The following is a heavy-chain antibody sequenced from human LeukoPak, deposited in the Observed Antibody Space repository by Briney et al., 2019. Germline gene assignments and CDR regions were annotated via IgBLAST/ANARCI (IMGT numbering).Heavy chain of an antibody. Sequence: PGGSLRLSCAASGFTFSRYSMNWVRQAPGKGLEWIGSIYYSGSTYYNPSLKSRVTISVDTSKNQFSLKLSSVTAADTAVYYCARSLYYYDSSHFQHWGQGTLVTVSS. J-gene: IGHJ1*01. D-gene: IGHD3-22*01. CDR1: GFTFSRYSMN. V-gene: IGHV4-59*05. CDR2: IYYSGST. CDR3: ARSLYYYDSSHFQH.